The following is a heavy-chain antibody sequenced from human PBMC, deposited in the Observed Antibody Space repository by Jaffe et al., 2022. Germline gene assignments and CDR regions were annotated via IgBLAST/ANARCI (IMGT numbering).Heavy chain of an antibody. CDR3: ARSPTYYYDSSGLPDRASYYFDY. J-gene: IGHJ4*02. CDR2: IYHSGST. D-gene: IGHD3-22*01. V-gene: IGHV4-38-2*01. CDR1: GYSISSGYY. Sequence: QVQLQESGPGLVKPSETLSLTCAVSGYSISSGYYWGWIRQPPGKGLEWIGSIYHSGSTYYNPSLKSRVTISVDTSKNQFSLKLSSVTAADTAVYYCARSPTYYYDSSGLPDRASYYFDYWGQGTLVTVSS.